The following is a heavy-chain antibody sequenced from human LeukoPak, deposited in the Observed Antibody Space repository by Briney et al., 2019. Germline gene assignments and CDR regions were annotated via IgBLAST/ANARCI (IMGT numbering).Heavy chain of an antibody. CDR3: ARDQNTYYYDTTGYDAFDI. CDR1: GYTFTNYG. J-gene: IGHJ3*02. CDR2: ISADNDNT. Sequence: ASVKVSCKASGYTFTNYGFRWVRQAPGQGLEWMGWISADNDNTEYAQKFQGRVTMTTDTSTTTTHMELRSLRSDDTAVYFCARDQNTYYYDTTGYDAFDIWGQGTLVTVSS. V-gene: IGHV1-18*01. D-gene: IGHD3-22*01.